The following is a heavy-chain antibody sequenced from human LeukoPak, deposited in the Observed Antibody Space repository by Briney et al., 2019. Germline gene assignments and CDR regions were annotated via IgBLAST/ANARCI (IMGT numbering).Heavy chain of an antibody. CDR3: ARPAWEGGDYAEYFDL. V-gene: IGHV1-46*01. CDR2: INPSGGST. CDR1: GYTFTSYY. J-gene: IGHJ2*01. Sequence: ASVKVSCKASGYTFTSYYMHWVRQAPGQGLEWMGIINPSGGSTSYAQKFQGRVTMTRDMSTSTVYMELSSLRSEDTAVYYCARPAWEGGDYAEYFDLWGRGTLVTVSS. D-gene: IGHD4-17*01.